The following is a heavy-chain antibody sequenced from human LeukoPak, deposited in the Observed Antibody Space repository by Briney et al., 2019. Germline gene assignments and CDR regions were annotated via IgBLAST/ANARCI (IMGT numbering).Heavy chain of an antibody. J-gene: IGHJ3*02. CDR3: GSPANAFDI. CDR2: IYHSGST. CDR1: GYSISSGYY. Sequence: SETPSLTCAVSGYSISSGYYWGCIRQPPGKGREWIGSIYHSGSTYYNPSLKSRVTISVDTSKNQFSLKLSSVTAADTAVYYCGSPANAFDIWGQGTMVTVSS. V-gene: IGHV4-38-2*01.